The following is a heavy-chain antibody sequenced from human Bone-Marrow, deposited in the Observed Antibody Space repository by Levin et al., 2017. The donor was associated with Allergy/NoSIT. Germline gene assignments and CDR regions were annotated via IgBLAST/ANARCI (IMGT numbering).Heavy chain of an antibody. CDR3: ARAGGRAVADSFDY. Sequence: LSLTCAASGFTFSSFGMHWVHQAPGKGLEWVAIIWNDGSKIYYADSVKGRFIISRDNSKNTLYLQMNTLRAEDTGVYYCARAGGRAVADSFDYWGQGTLVTVSS. V-gene: IGHV3-33*01. J-gene: IGHJ4*02. CDR1: GFTFSSFG. CDR2: IWNDGSKI. D-gene: IGHD6-19*01.